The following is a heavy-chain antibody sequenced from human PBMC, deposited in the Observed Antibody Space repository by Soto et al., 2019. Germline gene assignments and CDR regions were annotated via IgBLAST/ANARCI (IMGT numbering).Heavy chain of an antibody. CDR2: IWYDGSNK. J-gene: IGHJ4*02. V-gene: IGHV3-33*01. CDR3: ARGDYAPSDY. Sequence: QVQLVESGGGVVQPGRSLRLSCAASGFTFSSYGMHWVRQAPGKGLEWVAVIWYDGSNKYYADSVKGRFTISRDNSKNTLYLQMNSLRAEDTAVYYCARGDYAPSDYWGQGTLVTVSS. D-gene: IGHD4-17*01. CDR1: GFTFSSYG.